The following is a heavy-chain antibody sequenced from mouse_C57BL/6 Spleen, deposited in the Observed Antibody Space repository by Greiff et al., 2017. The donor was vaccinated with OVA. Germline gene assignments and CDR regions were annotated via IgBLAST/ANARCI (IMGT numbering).Heavy chain of an antibody. CDR3: ARAYYSKKDAMDY. CDR2: IWSDGST. CDR1: GFSLTSYG. J-gene: IGHJ4*01. V-gene: IGHV2-6*03. Sequence: VKLEESGPGLVAPSQSLSITCTVSGFSLTSYGVHWVRQPPGKGLEWLVVIWSDGSTTYNSALKSRLSISKDNSKSQVFLKMNSLQTDDTAMYYCARAYYSKKDAMDYWGQGTSVTVSS. D-gene: IGHD2-5*01.